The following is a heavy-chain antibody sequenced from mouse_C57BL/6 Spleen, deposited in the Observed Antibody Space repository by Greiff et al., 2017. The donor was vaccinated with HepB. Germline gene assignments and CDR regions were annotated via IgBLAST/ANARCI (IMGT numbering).Heavy chain of an antibody. CDR1: GYTFTSYW. D-gene: IGHD3-2*02. CDR2: IDPNSGGT. J-gene: IGHJ2*01. CDR3: ARSERDLSSSGLYYFDY. V-gene: IGHV1-72*01. Sequence: VQLQQSGAELVKPGASVKLSCKASGYTFTSYWMHWVKQRPGRGLEWIGRIDPNSGGTKYNEKFKSKAKLTVDKPSSTAYMQLSSLTSEDSAVYYCARSERDLSSSGLYYFDYWGQCTTLTVSS.